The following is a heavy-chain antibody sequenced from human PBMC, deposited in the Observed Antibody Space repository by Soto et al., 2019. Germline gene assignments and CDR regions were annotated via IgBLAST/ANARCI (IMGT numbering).Heavy chain of an antibody. Sequence: PSETLSLTCSVSGASISSYYYTWIRQTPGKGLEWIGYIYLGGSINYNPSFKSRVIISVDTSKNQFSVRLSSVTAADTAVYYCAKDRVPNGSSGYYSILLDHWGQGTLVTVSS. J-gene: IGHJ4*02. CDR1: GASISSYY. CDR2: IYLGGSI. CDR3: AKDRVPNGSSGYYSILLDH. D-gene: IGHD3-22*01. V-gene: IGHV4-59*01.